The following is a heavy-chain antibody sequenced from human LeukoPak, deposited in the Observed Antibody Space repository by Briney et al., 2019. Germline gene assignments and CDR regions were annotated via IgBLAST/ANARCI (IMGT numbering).Heavy chain of an antibody. D-gene: IGHD4-23*01. CDR3: ASRRYGGNSLASYFDY. J-gene: IGHJ4*02. V-gene: IGHV3-66*01. Sequence: GGSLRLSCAASGFIFSSYGMHWVRQAPGKGLEWVSVIYSGGSTYYADSVKGRFTISRDNSENTLYLQMNSLRAEDTAVYYCASRRYGGNSLASYFDYWGQGTLVTVSS. CDR2: IYSGGST. CDR1: GFIFSSYG.